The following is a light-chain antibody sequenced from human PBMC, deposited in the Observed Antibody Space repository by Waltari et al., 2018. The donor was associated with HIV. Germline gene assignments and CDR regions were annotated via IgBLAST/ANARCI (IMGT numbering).Light chain of an antibody. Sequence: QSALTQPASVSGSPGQSITISCTGTSSDVGSYHLVSWYQQHPGKAPKLLIHDVIKRPSGVSTRFSGSKSGNTASMTISGLQADDEADYYCCSYAGSSTWVFGGGTKLTVL. CDR3: CSYAGSSTWV. CDR2: DVI. J-gene: IGLJ3*02. CDR1: SSDVGSYHL. V-gene: IGLV2-23*02.